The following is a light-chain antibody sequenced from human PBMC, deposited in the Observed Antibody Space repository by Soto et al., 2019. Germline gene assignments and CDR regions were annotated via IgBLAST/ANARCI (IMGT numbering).Light chain of an antibody. Sequence: IVLTQSPATLSLSPGERATLSCRASQGVSSYLAWYQHKPGQAPRLLIYDASNRATGIPARFSGSGSGTDFTLTISSLEPEDFAVYYCQQRSNWPPYTFGQGTKLDIK. CDR3: QQRSNWPPYT. V-gene: IGKV3-11*01. CDR2: DAS. J-gene: IGKJ2*01. CDR1: QGVSSY.